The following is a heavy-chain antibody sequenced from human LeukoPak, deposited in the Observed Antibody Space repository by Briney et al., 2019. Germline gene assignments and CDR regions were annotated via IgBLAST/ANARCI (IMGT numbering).Heavy chain of an antibody. Sequence: ASVKVSCKASGYTFTSYAMHWVRQAPGQRLEWMGWINAGNGSTKYSQKFQGRVTIARDTSASTAYMELSSLRSEDTAVYYCATTFLYYFDYWGQGTLVTVSS. V-gene: IGHV1-3*01. D-gene: IGHD2/OR15-2a*01. CDR3: ATTFLYYFDY. CDR1: GYTFTSYA. CDR2: INAGNGST. J-gene: IGHJ4*02.